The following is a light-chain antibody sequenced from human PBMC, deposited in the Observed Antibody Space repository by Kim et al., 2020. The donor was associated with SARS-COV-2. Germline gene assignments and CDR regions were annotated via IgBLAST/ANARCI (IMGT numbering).Light chain of an antibody. Sequence: TVILSCTRSSGRIANNYVQWSQQRPGSAPTTVIYENNHRPSGVPDRFSGSIDSSSNSASLTISGLKAEDEADYYCQSFDSSTPVVFGGGTQLTVL. CDR1: SGRIANNY. J-gene: IGLJ2*01. CDR2: ENN. V-gene: IGLV6-57*03. CDR3: QSFDSSTPVV.